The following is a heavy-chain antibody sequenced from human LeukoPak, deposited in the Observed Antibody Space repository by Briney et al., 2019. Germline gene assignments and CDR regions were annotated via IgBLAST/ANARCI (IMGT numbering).Heavy chain of an antibody. V-gene: IGHV3-21*01. CDR3: ARDRDSGSAYSPVTLGY. D-gene: IGHD3-10*01. Sequence: PGGSLRLPCAASGFTFSSYSMNWVRQAPGKGLEWVSSISSSSSYIYYADSVKGRFTISRDNAKNSLYLQMNSLRAEDTAVYYCARDRDSGSAYSPVTLGYWGQGTLVTVSS. J-gene: IGHJ4*02. CDR1: GFTFSSYS. CDR2: ISSSSSYI.